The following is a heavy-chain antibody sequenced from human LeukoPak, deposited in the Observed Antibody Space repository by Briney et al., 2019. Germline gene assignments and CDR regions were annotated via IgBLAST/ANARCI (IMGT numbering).Heavy chain of an antibody. V-gene: IGHV5-51*01. Sequence: GESLKISCKGSGYSFTSYWIGWVRQMPGKGLEWMGIIHPGDSDTRYSPSFQGQDTISADKSISTAYLQWSSLKASDTAMYYCASSGATDYYYYGMDVWGQGTTVTVSS. CDR3: ASSGATDYYYYGMDV. CDR1: GYSFTSYW. J-gene: IGHJ6*02. D-gene: IGHD6-25*01. CDR2: IHPGDSDT.